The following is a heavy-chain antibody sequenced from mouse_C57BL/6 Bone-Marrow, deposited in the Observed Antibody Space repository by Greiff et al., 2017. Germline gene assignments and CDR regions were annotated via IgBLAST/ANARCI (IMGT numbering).Heavy chain of an antibody. CDR2: IHPNSGST. V-gene: IGHV1-64*01. Sequence: QVQLKQPGAELVKPGASVKLSCKASGYTFTSYWMHWVKQRPGQGLEWIGMIHPNSGSTNYNEKFKSKDTLTGDNSSSTAYLQLSSLTSEDSAVYYCARLKPSFDYWGQGTTLTVSS. CDR3: ARLKPSFDY. CDR1: GYTFTSYW. D-gene: IGHD1-3*01. J-gene: IGHJ2*01.